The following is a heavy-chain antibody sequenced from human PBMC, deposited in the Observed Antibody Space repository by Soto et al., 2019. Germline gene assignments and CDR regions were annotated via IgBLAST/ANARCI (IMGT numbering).Heavy chain of an antibody. V-gene: IGHV3-33*01. D-gene: IGHD3-3*01. CDR3: GRDGDFWSGPYYMDV. J-gene: IGHJ6*03. Sequence: PGGSLRLSCAASGFTFSSYGMHWVRQAPGKGLEWVAVIRYDGSNKYYADSVKGRFTISRDNSKNTLYLQMNSLRAEDTAVYYCGRDGDFWSGPYYMDVGGKGTTVTVP. CDR1: GFTFSSYG. CDR2: IRYDGSNK.